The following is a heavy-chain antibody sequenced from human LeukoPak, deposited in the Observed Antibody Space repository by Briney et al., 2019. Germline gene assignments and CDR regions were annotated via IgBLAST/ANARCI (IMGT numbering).Heavy chain of an antibody. D-gene: IGHD3-10*01. V-gene: IGHV4-59*12. CDR3: ARVPRITMVRGVIRYGMDV. CDR2: IYYSGST. CDR1: GGSIRGYY. Sequence: KPSETLSLTCTVSGGSIRGYYWSWIRQPPGKGLEWIGYIYYSGSTNYNPSLKSRVTISVDKSKNQFSLRLSSVTAADTAVYYCARVPRITMVRGVIRYGMDVWGQGTTVTVSS. J-gene: IGHJ6*02.